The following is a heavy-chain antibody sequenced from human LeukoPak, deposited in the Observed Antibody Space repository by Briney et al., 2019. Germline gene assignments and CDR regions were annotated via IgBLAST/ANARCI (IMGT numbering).Heavy chain of an antibody. CDR3: SKWKAIVLVPAARSPIDY. CDR1: GFTFSSYA. Sequence: PGGSLRLSCAASGFTFSSYAMSWVRQAPGKGLEWVSAISGSGGRTFYADSVKGRFTISRDNSKNTLYLQMNSLRAEDTAVYYCSKWKAIVLVPAARSPIDYWGQGTLVTVSS. CDR2: ISGSGGRT. J-gene: IGHJ4*02. D-gene: IGHD2-2*01. V-gene: IGHV3-23*01.